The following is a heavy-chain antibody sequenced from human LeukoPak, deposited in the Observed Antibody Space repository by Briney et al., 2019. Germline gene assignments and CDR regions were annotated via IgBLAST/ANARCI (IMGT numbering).Heavy chain of an antibody. J-gene: IGHJ6*02. V-gene: IGHV4-4*07. D-gene: IGHD6-13*01. CDR1: GASITSYY. CDR2: IYSSGNA. Sequence: PSDTLSVTCSVSGASITSYYWSWMRQPAGKGLEWIGLIYSSGNANYNPTLKSRVTMSVDTSKNHFSLKLSSVTAADTAVYYCARDRSSSWAPYGLDVWGQGSTVTVSS. CDR3: ARDRSSSWAPYGLDV.